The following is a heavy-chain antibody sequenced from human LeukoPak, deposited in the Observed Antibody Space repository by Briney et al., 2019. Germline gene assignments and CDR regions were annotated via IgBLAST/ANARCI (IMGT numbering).Heavy chain of an antibody. V-gene: IGHV4-61*02. J-gene: IGHJ4*02. CDR2: ISSSGST. D-gene: IGHD3-22*01. CDR3: ARTSSGYYFAY. Sequence: SQTLSLTCTVSGDSISSGDYYWSWIRQPAGKGLEWIGRISSSGSTNYNPSLKSRVTISVDTSKNQFSLKLGSVTAADTAVYYCARTSSGYYFAYWGQGTLVTVSS. CDR1: GDSISSGDYY.